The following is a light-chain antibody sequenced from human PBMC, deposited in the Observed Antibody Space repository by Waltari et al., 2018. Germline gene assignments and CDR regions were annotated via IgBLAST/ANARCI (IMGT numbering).Light chain of an antibody. J-gene: IGKJ3*01. CDR2: GAS. V-gene: IGKV3-20*01. Sequence: EIVLTQSPGTLSLSPGERATLSCRASQSVGSTYLAWYQQKAGQAPRLLIYGASKRATGIPDRFSGGGSGTDFTLTISRLEPEDVAGEDCQQYGSTPLFTFGPGTKVDI. CDR1: QSVGSTY. CDR3: QQYGSTPLFT.